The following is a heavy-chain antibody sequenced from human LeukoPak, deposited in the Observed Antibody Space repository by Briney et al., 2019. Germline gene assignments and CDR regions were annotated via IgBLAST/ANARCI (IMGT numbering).Heavy chain of an antibody. CDR2: ILYSGST. V-gene: IGHV4-31*03. J-gene: IGHJ4*02. Sequence: PSETLSLTCTVSGGSISSVAYYWSWIRQYPGQGLEWIGYILYSGSTYYNPSLKSRVTISVDKSNNHFSLKLTSVTAADTAVYYCARGFYFDYWGQGALVTVSS. CDR1: GGSISSVAYY. CDR3: ARGFYFDY.